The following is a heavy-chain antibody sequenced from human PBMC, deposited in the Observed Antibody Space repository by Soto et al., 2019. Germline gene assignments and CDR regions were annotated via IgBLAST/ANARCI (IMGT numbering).Heavy chain of an antibody. D-gene: IGHD1-7*01. V-gene: IGHV3-30-3*01. CDR2: ISYDGSNK. Sequence: GGSLRLSCAASGFTFSSYAMHWVRQAPGKGLEWVAVISYDGSNKYYADSVKGRFTISRDNSKNTLYLQMNSLRAEDTAVYYCSYSTGTTRLSGYFDYWGQGTLVTVSS. J-gene: IGHJ4*02. CDR3: SYSTGTTRLSGYFDY. CDR1: GFTFSSYA.